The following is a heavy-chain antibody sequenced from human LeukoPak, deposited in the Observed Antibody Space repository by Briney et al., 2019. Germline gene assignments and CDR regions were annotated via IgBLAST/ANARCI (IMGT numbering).Heavy chain of an antibody. J-gene: IGHJ3*02. CDR1: GFTVSSNY. CDR3: ARQEVVEDTFDI. CDR2: IYSGGST. V-gene: IGHV3-53*01. Sequence: GGSLRLSCAASGFTVSSNYMNWVRQAPGKRLEWVSIIYSGGSTYYADSVKGRFTISRDNSKNTLYLQMNSLRAEDTAVYYCARQEVVEDTFDIWGQGTMVTVSS. D-gene: IGHD2-15*01.